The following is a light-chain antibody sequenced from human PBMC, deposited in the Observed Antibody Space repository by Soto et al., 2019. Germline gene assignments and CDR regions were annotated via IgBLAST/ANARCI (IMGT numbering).Light chain of an antibody. CDR1: QSISIY. Sequence: DIHMTPSPSSLSASVGDRVPINFRASQSISIYLNWYQQKPGKAPKVLIYAASSLQSGVPPRFSGSGSGTDFTLTISSLQPEDFATYFCQQSYNIPRATFGQGTKV. V-gene: IGKV1-39*01. CDR2: AAS. CDR3: QQSYNIPRAT. J-gene: IGKJ1*01.